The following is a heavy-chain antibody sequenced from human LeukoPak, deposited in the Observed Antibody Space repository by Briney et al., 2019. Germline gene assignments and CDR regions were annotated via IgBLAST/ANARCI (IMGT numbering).Heavy chain of an antibody. CDR1: GFIFSRYS. V-gene: IGHV3-21*01. Sequence: PGGSLRLSCAASGFIFSRYSMNWVRQTPGRGLEWVASISSSSNYMYYTDSVKGRFTISRDDAKDSLYLQMNSLRAEDTAVYYCARGGGAVAAPFDYWGQGTLVTVSS. CDR2: ISSSSNYM. J-gene: IGHJ4*02. CDR3: ARGGGAVAAPFDY. D-gene: IGHD6-19*01.